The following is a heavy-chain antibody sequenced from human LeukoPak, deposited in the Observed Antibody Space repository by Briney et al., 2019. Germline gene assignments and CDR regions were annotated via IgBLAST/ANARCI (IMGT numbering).Heavy chain of an antibody. CDR3: ARGREGDVRRTPDTVAFDL. V-gene: IGHV4-30-2*01. CDR1: GASISSDDDY. Sequence: ASETLSLTCSISGASISSDDDYWGWIRQAPGKGLEWIGYLYHGGSSYYSASFKSRVTISVGRSGSQFSLMVNSVTAADTAVYFCARGREGDVRRTPDTVAFDLWGPGALVTVSS. D-gene: IGHD1-14*01. CDR2: LYHGGSS. J-gene: IGHJ4*02.